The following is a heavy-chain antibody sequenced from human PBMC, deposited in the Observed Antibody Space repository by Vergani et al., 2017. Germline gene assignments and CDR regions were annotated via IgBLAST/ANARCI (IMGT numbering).Heavy chain of an antibody. CDR3: ARGYYGRGDN. D-gene: IGHD3-16*01. V-gene: IGHV4-61*02. CDR1: GDSITSSTYY. J-gene: IGHJ4*02. CDR2: IYTTGST. Sequence: VQLQESGPGLVKPSQTLSLICSVSGDSITSSTYYWSWTRQPAGKGLEYIGRIYTTGSTNYNPSLKSRVTISVDTSKNQFSLNLSSVTAADTAMYYCARGYYGRGDNWGQGTLVTVSS.